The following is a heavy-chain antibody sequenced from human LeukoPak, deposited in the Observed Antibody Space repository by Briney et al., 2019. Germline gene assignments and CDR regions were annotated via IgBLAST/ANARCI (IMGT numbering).Heavy chain of an antibody. J-gene: IGHJ4*02. Sequence: ASVKVSCKASGYTFTSYGINWVRQAPGQGLEWMGWISAYNGNTNYAQKLQGRVTMTTDTSTSTAYMELRSLRSDDTAVYYCARVGRVAVAGHFDYWGQGTLVTVSS. V-gene: IGHV1-18*01. D-gene: IGHD6-19*01. CDR1: GYTFTSYG. CDR3: ARVGRVAVAGHFDY. CDR2: ISAYNGNT.